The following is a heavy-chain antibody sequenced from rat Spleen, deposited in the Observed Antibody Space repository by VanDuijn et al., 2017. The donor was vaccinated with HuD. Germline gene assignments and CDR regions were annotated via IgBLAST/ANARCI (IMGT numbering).Heavy chain of an antibody. D-gene: IGHD4-4*01. CDR3: AVAGFGY. CDR1: GFTFSAYD. J-gene: IGHJ2*01. Sequence: EVQLVESGGGLVQPGRSLKLSCAASGFTFSAYDMAWVRQAPTKGLEWVSSIDTDGSRTYYPDSVRGRFTISRDNAENTAYLQMNSLWSEDTATYYCAVAGFGYWGQGVMVTVSS. CDR2: IDTDGSRT. V-gene: IGHV5S13*01.